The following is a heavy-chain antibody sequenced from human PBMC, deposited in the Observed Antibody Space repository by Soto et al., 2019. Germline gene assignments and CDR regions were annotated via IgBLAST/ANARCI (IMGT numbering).Heavy chain of an antibody. CDR1: GDSISSRSYY. Sequence: SETLSLTCTVTGDSISSRSYYWGWIRQPPGKGLEWIGSIYYSGSTYNNPSLRSRVSMSIDTSKDQFSLKLNSVTAADTAVYYCARLGWGNGDSDYWGQGTLVTVSS. J-gene: IGHJ4*02. D-gene: IGHD2-21*01. CDR3: ARLGWGNGDSDY. V-gene: IGHV4-39*01. CDR2: IYYSGST.